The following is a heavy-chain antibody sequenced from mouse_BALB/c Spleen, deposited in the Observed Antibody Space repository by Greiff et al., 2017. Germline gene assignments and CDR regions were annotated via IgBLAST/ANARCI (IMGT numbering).Heavy chain of an antibody. CDR2: IDPANGNT. D-gene: IGHD2-4*01. Sequence: VQLQQSGAELVKPGASVKLSCTASGFNIKDTYMHWVKQRPEQGLEWIGRIDPANGNTKYDPKFQGKATITADTSSNTAYLQLSSLTSEDTAVYYSLRDYDGGAYWGQGTLVTVSA. CDR3: LRDYDGGAY. J-gene: IGHJ3*01. V-gene: IGHV14-3*02. CDR1: GFNIKDTY.